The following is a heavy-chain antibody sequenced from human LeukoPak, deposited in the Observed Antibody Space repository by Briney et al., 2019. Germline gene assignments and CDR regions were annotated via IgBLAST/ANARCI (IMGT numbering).Heavy chain of an antibody. CDR3: ARGGWYPESFQH. CDR1: VDSMSIWN. V-gene: IGHV4-59*07. J-gene: IGHJ1*01. D-gene: IGHD6-19*01. Sequence: SSATLSLTCRIAVDSMSIWNGKWIRQPTGKGLEWIGYIYYSGSTNYNASLKSLITISVDTSKNQFSLKLSSVTAADTAVYYCARGGWYPESFQHWGQGALVTVSS. CDR2: IYYSGST.